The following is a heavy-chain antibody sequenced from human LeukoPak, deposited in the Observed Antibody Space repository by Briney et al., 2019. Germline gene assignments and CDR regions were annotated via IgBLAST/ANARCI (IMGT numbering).Heavy chain of an antibody. V-gene: IGHV1-69*13. D-gene: IGHD1-26*01. Sequence: SVKVSCKASGGTFSSYAISWVRQAPGQGLEWMGGIIPIFGTANYAQKFQGRVTITADESTSTAYMELSSLRSEDTAVYYCARERVVGASNCFDIWGQGQWSPSLQ. J-gene: IGHJ3*02. CDR1: GGTFSSYA. CDR2: IIPIFGTA. CDR3: ARERVVGASNCFDI.